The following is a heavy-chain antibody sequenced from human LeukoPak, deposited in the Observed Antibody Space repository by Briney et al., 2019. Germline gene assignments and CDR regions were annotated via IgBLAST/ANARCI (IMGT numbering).Heavy chain of an antibody. V-gene: IGHV3-23*01. CDR1: GFTFNIYA. J-gene: IGHJ4*02. Sequence: GGSLRLSCAASGFTFNIYAMNWVRQAPGKGLEWVAAISGSGVSTRDADSVKGRFTISRDNSKNTLYLQMTSLRAEDTAVYYCARADYYDSSGYNDYWGQGTLVTVSS. D-gene: IGHD3-22*01. CDR3: ARADYYDSSGYNDY. CDR2: ISGSGVST.